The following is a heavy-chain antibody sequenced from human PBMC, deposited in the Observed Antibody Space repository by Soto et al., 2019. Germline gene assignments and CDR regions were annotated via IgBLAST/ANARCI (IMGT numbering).Heavy chain of an antibody. Sequence: QLQLQESGSGLVRPSQTLSLTCAVSGGSISSGGYSWNWIRQPPGKGLEWIGYIYHSGRTLYNPSLKSRATISVDKSKNPFSLKLSSVTAADTAVYYCARDQLEGNWFDPWGQGTLVTVSS. J-gene: IGHJ5*02. CDR2: IYHSGRT. V-gene: IGHV4-30-2*01. CDR1: GGSISSGGYS. D-gene: IGHD1-1*01. CDR3: ARDQLEGNWFDP.